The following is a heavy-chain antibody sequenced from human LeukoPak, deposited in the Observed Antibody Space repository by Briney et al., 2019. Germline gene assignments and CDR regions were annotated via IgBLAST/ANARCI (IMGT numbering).Heavy chain of an antibody. CDR1: GGTFSSYA. CDR3: ARGTGYGDYGLGY. J-gene: IGHJ4*02. D-gene: IGHD4-17*01. V-gene: IGHV1-18*01. Sequence: ASVKVSCKSSGGTFSSYAISWVRQAPGQGLEWMGWISAYNGNTNYAQKLQGSVTMTTDTSTSTDYMELRSPRSDDTAVYYCARGTGYGDYGLGYWGQGTLVTVSS. CDR2: ISAYNGNT.